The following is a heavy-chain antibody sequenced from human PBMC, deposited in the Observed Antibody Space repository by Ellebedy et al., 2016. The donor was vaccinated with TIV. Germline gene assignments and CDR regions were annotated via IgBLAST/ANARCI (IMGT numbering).Heavy chain of an antibody. CDR1: GFTFSNYW. CDR3: LKDLHWGQSDY. J-gene: IGHJ4*01. Sequence: GGSLRLSCAVSGFTFSNYWMHWVRQAPGKGPVWVSHINTDGSGTNYADSVKGRFTISRDNAKNTLYLQMNSLRAEDTAVYYCLKDLHWGQSDYWGQGTLVTVSS. CDR2: INTDGSGT. V-gene: IGHV3-74*01. D-gene: IGHD3-16*01.